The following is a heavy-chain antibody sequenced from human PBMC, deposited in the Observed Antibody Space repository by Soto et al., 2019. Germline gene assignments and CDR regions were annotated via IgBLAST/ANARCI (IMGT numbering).Heavy chain of an antibody. Sequence: QVQLVQSGAEVRKPGASVKVSCKASGYTFTDYPIHWVRQAPGQRLEWMGWINAGNGDTKYPEKFQGRVTVSRDTSASTANMELSGLRSENTAVYSSTRAPRGEKWGQGTLVPVSS. J-gene: IGHJ1*01. V-gene: IGHV1-3*01. D-gene: IGHD2-21*01. CDR2: INAGNGDT. CDR1: GYTFTDYP. CDR3: TRAPRGEK.